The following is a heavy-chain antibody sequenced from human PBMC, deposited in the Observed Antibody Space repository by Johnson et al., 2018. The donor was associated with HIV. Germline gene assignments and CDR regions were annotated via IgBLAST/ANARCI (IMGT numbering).Heavy chain of an antibody. CDR2: INSDGSST. Sequence: QLVESGGGLVQPGRSLRLSCAASGFTFDDYAMHWVRQAPGKGLEWVSRINSDGSSTSYADSVKGRFTISRDNAKNSLYLQMNSLKVEDTAVYYCARGAAFDIWGQGTMVIVSS. CDR3: ARGAAFDI. J-gene: IGHJ3*02. CDR1: GFTFDDYA. V-gene: IGHV3-9*01.